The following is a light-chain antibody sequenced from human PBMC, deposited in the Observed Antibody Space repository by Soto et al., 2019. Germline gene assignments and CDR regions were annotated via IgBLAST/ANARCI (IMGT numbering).Light chain of an antibody. CDR2: GAS. CDR1: QSVSSSY. V-gene: IGKV3-20*01. Sequence: EIVLTQSPGTLSLSPGERATLSCKASQSVSSSYLAWYQQKPGQAPRLLIYGASSRATGIPDRFSGSGSGTDFTITISRLEPEDLAVYYCQQYDNSPWTFGQGTKVEIK. CDR3: QQYDNSPWT. J-gene: IGKJ1*01.